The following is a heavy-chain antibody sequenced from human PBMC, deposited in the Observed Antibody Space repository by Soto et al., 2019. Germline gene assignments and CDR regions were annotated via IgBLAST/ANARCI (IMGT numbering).Heavy chain of an antibody. V-gene: IGHV1-2*02. D-gene: IGHD2-21*02. CDR1: GYTFTGYY. CDR3: ATRGYCGGDCFSY. J-gene: IGHJ4*02. CDR2: INPNTGGT. Sequence: ASVKVSCKASGYTFTGYYMHCLRQAPGQGLEWMGWINPNTGGTNYAQKFQGRVTMTRDTSISTGYMELTRLRSDDTAVYYCATRGYCGGDCFSYWGQGTLVTVSS.